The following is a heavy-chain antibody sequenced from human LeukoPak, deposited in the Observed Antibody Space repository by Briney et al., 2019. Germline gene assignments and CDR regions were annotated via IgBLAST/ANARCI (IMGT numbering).Heavy chain of an antibody. CDR1: GFTFSSYS. CDR2: ISSSSSYI. V-gene: IGHV3-21*01. J-gene: IGHJ3*02. Sequence: GGSLRLSCAASGFTFSSYSMNWVRQAPGKGLEWVSSISSSSSYIYYADSVKGRFTISRDNAKNTLYLQMNSLRAEDTAVYYCARGRGSYFFHDAFDIWGQGTMVTVSS. CDR3: ARGRGSYFFHDAFDI. D-gene: IGHD1-26*01.